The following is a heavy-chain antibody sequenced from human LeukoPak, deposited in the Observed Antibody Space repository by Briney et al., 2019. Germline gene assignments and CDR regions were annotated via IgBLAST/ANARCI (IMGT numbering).Heavy chain of an antibody. CDR1: GGSISTYY. D-gene: IGHD2-8*01. Sequence: PSETLSLTCTVSGGSISTYYWNWIRQPAEKGLEWIGLIYTTVSTNYNPSLKSQITMSVDTSKNQFYLKLSSVTAADTAVYYCARGGPNLRFDLWGRGTLVTVSS. CDR3: ARGGPNLRFDL. V-gene: IGHV4-4*07. J-gene: IGHJ2*01. CDR2: IYTTVST.